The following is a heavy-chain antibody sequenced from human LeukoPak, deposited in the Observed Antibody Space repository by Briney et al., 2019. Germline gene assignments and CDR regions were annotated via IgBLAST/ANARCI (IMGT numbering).Heavy chain of an antibody. CDR1: GYTFTSYD. Sequence: AASVKVSCKASGYTFTSYDINWVRQAPGQGREWTGWMNPNSGNTGYAQKFQGRVTMTRNTSISTAYMELSSLRSEDTAVYYCARVGITYYYDSSGSYHGPFRGVLDVWGQGTTVTVSS. V-gene: IGHV1-8*01. CDR2: MNPNSGNT. J-gene: IGHJ6*02. D-gene: IGHD3-22*01. CDR3: ARVGITYYYDSSGSYHGPFRGVLDV.